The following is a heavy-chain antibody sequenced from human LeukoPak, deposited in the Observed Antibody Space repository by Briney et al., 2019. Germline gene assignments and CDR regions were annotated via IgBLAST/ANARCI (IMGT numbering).Heavy chain of an antibody. CDR1: GFTFSSYG. CDR3: ARSRLSYYGMDV. Sequence: PGGSLRLSCAASGFTFSSYGMHWVRQAPGKGLEWVAVISYDGSNKYYADSVKGRFTISRENAKNSLYLQMNSLRAGDTAVYYCARSRLSYYGMDVWGQGTTVTVSS. J-gene: IGHJ6*02. D-gene: IGHD2-15*01. V-gene: IGHV3-30*03. CDR2: ISYDGSNK.